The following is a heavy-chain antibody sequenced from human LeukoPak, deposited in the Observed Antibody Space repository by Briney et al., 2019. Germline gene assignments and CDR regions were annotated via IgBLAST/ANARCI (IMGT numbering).Heavy chain of an antibody. CDR3: ARGRGIGA. Sequence: PGGSLRLSCAASGSTFRSFWMTWVRQAPGRGLEWVANIREDGREKYYVDSVNGRFTISRDNAKNSLSLQMNSLRAEDMGVYYCARGRGIGAWGQGTTVTVSS. CDR1: GSTFRSFW. J-gene: IGHJ6*02. V-gene: IGHV3-7*01. CDR2: IREDGREK.